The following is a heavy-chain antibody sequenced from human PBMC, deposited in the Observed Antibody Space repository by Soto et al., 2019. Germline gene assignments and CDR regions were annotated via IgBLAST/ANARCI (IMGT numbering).Heavy chain of an antibody. J-gene: IGHJ6*02. CDR3: AGPPELTRIYYYYGMDV. Sequence: PVKVSCKASGGTFSNYAISWVRQAPGQGLEWMGGIIPIFGTANYAQKFQGRVTITADESTSTAYMELSSLRSEDTAVYYCAGPPELTRIYYYYGMDVWGQGTTVTVSS. V-gene: IGHV1-69*01. CDR1: GGTFSNYA. D-gene: IGHD1-7*01. CDR2: IIPIFGTA.